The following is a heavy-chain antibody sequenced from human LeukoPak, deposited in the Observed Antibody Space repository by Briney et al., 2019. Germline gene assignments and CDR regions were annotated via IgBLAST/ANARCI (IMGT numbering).Heavy chain of an antibody. CDR2: IWNDGSNK. J-gene: IGHJ4*02. CDR3: ASDNYGHFDF. CDR1: RFTFSSYA. D-gene: IGHD3-10*01. Sequence: GGSLRLSCAASRFTFSSYAMHWVRQAPGKGLEWVAVIWNDGSNKYYADSVKGRFTISRDNSKNTLYLQMNSLRAEDTAVYYCASDNYGHFDFWGQGTLVTVSS. V-gene: IGHV3-33*01.